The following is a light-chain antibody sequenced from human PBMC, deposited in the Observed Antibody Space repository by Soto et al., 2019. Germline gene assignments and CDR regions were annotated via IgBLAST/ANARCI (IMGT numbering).Light chain of an antibody. Sequence: QSALTQPASVSGSPGQSITISCTGSSSDIGAYDYVSWYQQRPVKAPKLMIFDVTNRPSGVSDRFSGSKSGNTASLTISGLQTEDEVDYYCSSYTSSSNPYVFGTGTKVNVL. CDR2: DVT. CDR3: SSYTSSSNPYV. V-gene: IGLV2-14*01. J-gene: IGLJ1*01. CDR1: SSDIGAYDY.